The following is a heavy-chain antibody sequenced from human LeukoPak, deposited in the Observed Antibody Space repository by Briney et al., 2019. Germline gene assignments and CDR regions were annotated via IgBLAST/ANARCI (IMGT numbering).Heavy chain of an antibody. Sequence: SVKVSCKASGGTFNRYAISWVRQAPGQGLEWMGGIIPIFGTASYAQKFQGRVTITADESTSTAYMELSSLRSGDTAVYYCARGSGVAAPPTHYYYYYMDVWGKGTTVTVSS. CDR2: IIPIFGTA. CDR1: GGTFNRYA. V-gene: IGHV1-69*13. D-gene: IGHD6-6*01. CDR3: ARGSGVAAPPTHYYYYYMDV. J-gene: IGHJ6*03.